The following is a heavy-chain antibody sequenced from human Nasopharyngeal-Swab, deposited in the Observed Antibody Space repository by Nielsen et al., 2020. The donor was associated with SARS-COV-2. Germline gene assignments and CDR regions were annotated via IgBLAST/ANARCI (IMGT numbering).Heavy chain of an antibody. D-gene: IGHD2-21*02. CDR1: GYTFTSYG. Sequence: ASVKVSCKASGYTFTSYGISWVRQAPGQGLEWMGWISAYNGNTNYAQKLQGRVTMTTDTSTSTAYMELRSLRSDDTAVYYCARDPRGPQHIVVVTASDAFDIWGQGTTVTVSS. CDR2: ISAYNGNT. V-gene: IGHV1-18*01. J-gene: IGHJ3*02. CDR3: ARDPRGPQHIVVVTASDAFDI.